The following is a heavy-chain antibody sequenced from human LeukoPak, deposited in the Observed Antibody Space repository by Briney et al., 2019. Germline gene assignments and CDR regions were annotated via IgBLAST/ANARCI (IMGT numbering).Heavy chain of an antibody. Sequence: SETLSLTCTVSGYSISSGYYWGWIRQPPGKGLEWIGSIYHSGSTYYNPSLKSRVTISVDTSKNQFSLKLSSVTAADAAVYYCARRRIQLWLGYNWFDPWGQGTLVTVSS. CDR3: ARRRIQLWLGYNWFDP. J-gene: IGHJ5*02. V-gene: IGHV4-38-2*02. CDR1: GYSISSGYY. CDR2: IYHSGST. D-gene: IGHD5-18*01.